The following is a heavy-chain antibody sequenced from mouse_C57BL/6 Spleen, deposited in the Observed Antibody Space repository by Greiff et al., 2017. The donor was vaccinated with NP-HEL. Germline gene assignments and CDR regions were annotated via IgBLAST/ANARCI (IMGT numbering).Heavy chain of an antibody. J-gene: IGHJ4*01. CDR3: AIWDYYGSSYDYAMDD. V-gene: IGHV14-3*01. CDR1: GFNIKNTY. Sequence: VQLKESVAELVRPGASVKLSCTASGFNIKNTYMHWVKQRPEQGLEWIGRIDPANGNTKYAPKFQGKATITADTSSNTAYLQLSSLTSEDTAIYYCAIWDYYGSSYDYAMDDWGQGTSVTVSS. D-gene: IGHD1-1*01. CDR2: IDPANGNT.